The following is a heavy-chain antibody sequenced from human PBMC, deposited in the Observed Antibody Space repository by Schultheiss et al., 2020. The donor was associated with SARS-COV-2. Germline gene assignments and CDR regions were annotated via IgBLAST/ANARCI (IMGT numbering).Heavy chain of an antibody. J-gene: IGHJ4*02. CDR1: GGSISSGAYY. CDR3: ARIHSSSWFAPFDY. CDR2: IYYSGST. V-gene: IGHV4-61*08. Sequence: SETLSLTCTVSGGSISSGAYYWSWIRQPPGKGLEWIGYIYYSGSTNYNPSLKSRVTISLDTSKNQFSLKLSSVTAADTAVYYCARIHSSSWFAPFDYWGQGTLVTVSS. D-gene: IGHD6-13*01.